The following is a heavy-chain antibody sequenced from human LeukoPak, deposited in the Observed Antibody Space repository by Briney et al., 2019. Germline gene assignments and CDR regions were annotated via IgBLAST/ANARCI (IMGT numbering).Heavy chain of an antibody. V-gene: IGHV3-9*01. CDR3: AKDRDYYGSGSYIVSDY. Sequence: GGSLRLSCAASGFTFDDYAMHWVRQAPGKGLEWVSGISWNSGSIGYADSVKGRFTISRDNAKNSLYLQMNSLRAEDTALYYCAKDRDYYGSGSYIVSDYWGQGTLVTVSS. CDR2: ISWNSGSI. J-gene: IGHJ4*02. D-gene: IGHD3-10*01. CDR1: GFTFDDYA.